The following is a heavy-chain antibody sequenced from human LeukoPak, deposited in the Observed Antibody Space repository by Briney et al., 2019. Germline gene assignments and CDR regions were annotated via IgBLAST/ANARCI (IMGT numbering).Heavy chain of an antibody. CDR1: VYTFTDYY. V-gene: IGHV1-2*02. D-gene: IGHD5-18*01. CDR3: ATNRGYTYGYIY. Sequence: ASVKVSCKTSVYTFTDYYMHWVRQAPGQGLEWVGCINPNSGGTNYAQSFQGRVTMTRDTSIGTAYMELTRLTSDDTAVYYCATNRGYTYGYIYWGQGTVVTVSS. J-gene: IGHJ4*02. CDR2: INPNSGGT.